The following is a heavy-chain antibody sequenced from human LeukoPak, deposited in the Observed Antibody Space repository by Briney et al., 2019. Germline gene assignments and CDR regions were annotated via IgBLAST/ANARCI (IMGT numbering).Heavy chain of an antibody. CDR2: VNPASGGT. Sequence: GASVKVSCKASGYTFIAYYMHWVRQAPGQGLEWMGWVNPASGGTNYAQKFQGRVTMTRDTSISTAYMELSRLRSDDTAVYYCARELGDVVATRDYYYMDVWGKGTTVTVSS. CDR1: GYTFIAYY. J-gene: IGHJ6*03. D-gene: IGHD2-15*01. CDR3: ARELGDVVATRDYYYMDV. V-gene: IGHV1-2*02.